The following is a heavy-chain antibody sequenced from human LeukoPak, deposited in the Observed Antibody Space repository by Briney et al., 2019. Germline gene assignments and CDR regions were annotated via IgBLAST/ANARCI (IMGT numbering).Heavy chain of an antibody. CDR2: IIPIFGTA. CDR3: ARNPIGGRQQDAFDI. D-gene: IGHD3-16*01. Sequence: SVKVSCKASGGTFSSYAISWVRQAPGQGLEWMGRIIPIFGTANYAQKFQGRVTITTDESTSTAYMELSSLRSEDTAVYYCARNPIGGRQQDAFDIWGQGTMVTVSS. J-gene: IGHJ3*02. CDR1: GGTFSSYA. V-gene: IGHV1-69*05.